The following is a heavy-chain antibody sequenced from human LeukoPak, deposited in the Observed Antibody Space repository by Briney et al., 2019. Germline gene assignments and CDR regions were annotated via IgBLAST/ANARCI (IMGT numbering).Heavy chain of an antibody. D-gene: IGHD2-15*01. J-gene: IGHJ4*02. V-gene: IGHV4-34*01. CDR3: ARDAPPAYCSGGSCYFDY. CDR1: GGSFSGYY. CDR2: INHSGST. Sequence: SETLSLTCAVYGGSFSGYYWSWIRQPPGKGLEWIGEINHSGSTNYNPSLKSRVTISVDTSKNQFSLKLSSVTAADTAVYYCARDAPPAYCSGGSCYFDYWGQGTLVTVSS.